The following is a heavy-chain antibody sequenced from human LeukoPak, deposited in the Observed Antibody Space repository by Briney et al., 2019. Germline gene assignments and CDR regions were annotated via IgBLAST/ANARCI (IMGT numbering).Heavy chain of an antibody. CDR2: IIPILGIA. Sequence: SVKVSCKASGGTFSSYAISWVRQAPGQGLEWMGRIIPILGIANYAQKFQGRVTITADKSTSTAYMELSSLRSEDTAVYYCARVSYDSSGFIRGPDAFDIWGQGTMVTVSS. J-gene: IGHJ3*02. CDR3: ARVSYDSSGFIRGPDAFDI. CDR1: GGTFSSYA. V-gene: IGHV1-69*04. D-gene: IGHD3-22*01.